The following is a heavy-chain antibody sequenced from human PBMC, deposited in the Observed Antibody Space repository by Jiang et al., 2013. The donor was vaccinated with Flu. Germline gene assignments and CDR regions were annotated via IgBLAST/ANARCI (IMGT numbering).Heavy chain of an antibody. V-gene: IGHV4-31*03. D-gene: IGHD3-10*01. J-gene: IGHJ5*02. CDR3: ARGSGPLESWFDP. Sequence: GLVKPSQTLSLTCTVSGGSISSGGYYWSWIRQHPGKGLEWIGYIYYSGSTYYNPSLKSRVTISVDTSKNQFSLKLSSVTAADTAVYYCARGSGPLESWFDPWGQGTLVTVSS. CDR1: GGSISSGGYY. CDR2: IYYSGST.